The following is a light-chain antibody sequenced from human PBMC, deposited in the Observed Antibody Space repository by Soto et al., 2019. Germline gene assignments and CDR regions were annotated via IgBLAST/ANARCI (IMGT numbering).Light chain of an antibody. Sequence: QSALTQPASVSGSPGQSITMSCTGSSSDIGTYNFVSWYQQHADKAPRLILYEVSNRPSGVSSRFSGSKSGNSASLTISGLQPEDEAHYFCSSYAANSSLVFGGGTKLTVL. CDR3: SSYAANSSLV. CDR2: EVS. V-gene: IGLV2-14*01. CDR1: SSDIGTYNF. J-gene: IGLJ3*02.